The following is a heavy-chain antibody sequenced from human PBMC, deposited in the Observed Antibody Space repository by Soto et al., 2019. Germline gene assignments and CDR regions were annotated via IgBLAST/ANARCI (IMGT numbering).Heavy chain of an antibody. Sequence: GASVKVSCKASGYTFTSYYMHWVRQAPGQGLEWMGIINPSGGSTSYAQKFQGRVTMTRDTSTSTVYMELSSLRSEDTAVYYCAGGNGPLGVAGSHYFDYWGQGALVTVSS. D-gene: IGHD6-19*01. CDR3: AGGNGPLGVAGSHYFDY. V-gene: IGHV1-46*01. CDR1: GYTFTSYY. J-gene: IGHJ4*02. CDR2: INPSGGST.